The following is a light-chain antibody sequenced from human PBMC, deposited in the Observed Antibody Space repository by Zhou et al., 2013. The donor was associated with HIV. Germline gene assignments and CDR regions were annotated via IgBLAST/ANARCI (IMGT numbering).Light chain of an antibody. CDR1: QTVSAN. CDR3: QQRHNWPPIT. V-gene: IGKV3-11*01. Sequence: EVLMTQSPDTLSVSPGERATLSCRASQTVSANVAWYQQKPGQAPRLLIYDASNRATGIPARFSGSGSGTDFTLSISSLEPEDFAVYYCQQRHNWPPITFGXGTKVEIK. CDR2: DAS. J-gene: IGKJ4*01.